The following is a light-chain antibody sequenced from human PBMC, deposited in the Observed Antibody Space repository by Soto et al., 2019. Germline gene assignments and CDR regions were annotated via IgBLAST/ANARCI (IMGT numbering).Light chain of an antibody. Sequence: DIRLTQSPSTLSASVGDRVTITCRASQSISTWLAWYQQKPGKAPKLLIYKASSLESGVPSRFSGSGSGTEFTLTITSLQPDDFATFHCQQYNSSPWTFGQGTKLEIK. CDR3: QQYNSSPWT. CDR1: QSISTW. V-gene: IGKV1-5*03. J-gene: IGKJ2*02. CDR2: KAS.